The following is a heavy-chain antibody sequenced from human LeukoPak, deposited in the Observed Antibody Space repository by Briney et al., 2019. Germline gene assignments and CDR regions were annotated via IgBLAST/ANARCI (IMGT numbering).Heavy chain of an antibody. D-gene: IGHD2-8*01. Sequence: SETLSLTCTVSGGSVSSGSYYWSWIRRPPGKGLEWIGYIYYSGSTNYNPSLKSRVTISVDTSKNQFSLKLSSVTAADTAVYYCARTQTFSCTNGVCTHSEHFDYWGQGTLVTVSS. CDR3: ARTQTFSCTNGVCTHSEHFDY. V-gene: IGHV4-61*01. J-gene: IGHJ4*02. CDR1: GGSVSSGSYY. CDR2: IYYSGST.